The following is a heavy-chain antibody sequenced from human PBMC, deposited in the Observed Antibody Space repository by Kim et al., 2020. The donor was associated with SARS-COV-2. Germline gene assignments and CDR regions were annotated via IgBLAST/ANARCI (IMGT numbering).Heavy chain of an antibody. CDR1: GGSFSGYY. CDR2: INHSGST. Sequence: SETLSLTCAVYGGSFSGYYWSWIRRPPGKGLEWIGEINHSGSTNYNPSLKSRVTISVDTSKNQFSLKLSSVTAADTAVYYCARGPGVVPAAPPFDYWGQGTLVTVSS. V-gene: IGHV4-34*01. J-gene: IGHJ4*02. CDR3: ARGPGVVPAAPPFDY. D-gene: IGHD2-2*01.